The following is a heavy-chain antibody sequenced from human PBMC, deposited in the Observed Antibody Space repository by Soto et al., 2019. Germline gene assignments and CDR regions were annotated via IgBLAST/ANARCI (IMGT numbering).Heavy chain of an antibody. Sequence: ASVKVSCKASGYTFTSYDINWVRQATGQGLEWMGWMNPNSGNTGYAQKFQGRVTMTRNTSISTAYMELSSLRSEDTAVYYCARADVLLWFGKPTSLDPWGEGTLVTISS. CDR1: GYTFTSYD. CDR2: MNPNSGNT. CDR3: ARADVLLWFGKPTSLDP. J-gene: IGHJ5*02. D-gene: IGHD3-10*01. V-gene: IGHV1-8*01.